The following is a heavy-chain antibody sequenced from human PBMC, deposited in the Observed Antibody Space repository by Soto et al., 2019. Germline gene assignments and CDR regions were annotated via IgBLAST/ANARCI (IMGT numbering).Heavy chain of an antibody. CDR1: GGSFSGHS. D-gene: IGHD3-22*01. CDR2: INHSGRV. V-gene: IGHV4-34*01. Sequence: QVQLQQWGAGLLKPSKTLSLTCAVYGGSFSGHSWTWIRQSPGKGLEWIGDINHSGRVNYSPSLKSRVTISLDTSKNQFSLTLSAVTAADTAMYYCSTRAYDTNGYYRFDPWGQGTLVTVSS. J-gene: IGHJ5*01. CDR3: STRAYDTNGYYRFDP.